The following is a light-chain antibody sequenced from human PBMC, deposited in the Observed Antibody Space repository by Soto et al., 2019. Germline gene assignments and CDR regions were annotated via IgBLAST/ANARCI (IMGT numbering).Light chain of an antibody. J-gene: IGKJ4*01. CDR2: GSS. CDR3: QQYNNCPRT. V-gene: IGKV3-15*01. Sequence: EIVMTQSPATLSVSPGERATLSCRASQSVSSNLAWYQQKPGQAPRLLIYGSSTRATGIPARFSGSGSGTDFTLTISSLQSEDFAVYYCQQYNNCPRTVGGGTQV. CDR1: QSVSSN.